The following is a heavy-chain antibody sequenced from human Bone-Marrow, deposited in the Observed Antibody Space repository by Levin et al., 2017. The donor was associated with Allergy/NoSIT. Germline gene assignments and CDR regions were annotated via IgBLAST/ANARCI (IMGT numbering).Heavy chain of an antibody. CDR2: INHDGNEK. CDR1: GFIFSQYY. V-gene: IGHV3-7*02. CDR3: RTSSWVPAHFDF. J-gene: IGHJ4*02. Sequence: GESLKISCVASGFIFSQYYMSWVRQAPGKGLEWVANINHDGNEKYYVDSVKGRFTISRDNARNSLYLHMDSLRAEDAAVYYCRTSSWVPAHFDFWGQGTLVTVSS. D-gene: IGHD6-13*01.